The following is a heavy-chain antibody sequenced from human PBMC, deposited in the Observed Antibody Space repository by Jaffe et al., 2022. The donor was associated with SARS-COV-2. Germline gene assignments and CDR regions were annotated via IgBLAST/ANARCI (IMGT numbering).Heavy chain of an antibody. V-gene: IGHV3-30*04. CDR1: GFTFSSYA. Sequence: QVQLVESGGGVVQPGRSLRLSCAASGFTFSSYAMHWVRQAPGKGLEWVAVISYDGSNKYYADSVKGRFTISRDNSKNTLYLQMNSLRAEDTAVYYCARARRVVVVTPIDYWGQGTLVTVSS. D-gene: IGHD2-21*02. J-gene: IGHJ4*02. CDR3: ARARRVVVVTPIDY. CDR2: ISYDGSNK.